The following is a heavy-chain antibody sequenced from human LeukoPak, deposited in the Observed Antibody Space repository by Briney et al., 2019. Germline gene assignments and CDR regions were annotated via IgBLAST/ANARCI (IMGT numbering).Heavy chain of an antibody. CDR3: ARDQAYCSGGSCYSSY. J-gene: IGHJ4*02. V-gene: IGHV3-11*06. CDR2: ISSSSSST. CDR1: GFNFNDHY. Sequence: GGSLRLSCAASGFNFNDHYMSWIRQAPGKGLEWVAYISSSSSSTYYADSVKGRFTISRDNAKNSLYLQMNSLRAEDTAVYYCARDQAYCSGGSCYSSYWGQGTLVTVSS. D-gene: IGHD2-15*01.